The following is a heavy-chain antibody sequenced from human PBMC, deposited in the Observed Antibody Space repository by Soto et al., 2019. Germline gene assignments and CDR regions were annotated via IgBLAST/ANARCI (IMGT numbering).Heavy chain of an antibody. CDR1: GFTFTSSA. D-gene: IGHD5-18*01. CDR3: AGVQLWLLDPLFPAASDYYYYGMDA. CDR2: IVVGSGNT. J-gene: IGHJ6*02. Sequence: SVKVSCKASGFTFTSSAMQWVRQARGQRLEWIGWIVVGSGNTNYAQKFQERVTITRDMSTSTAYMELSSLRSEDTAVYYCAGVQLWLLDPLFPAASDYYYYGMDAWGQGTTVTVSS. V-gene: IGHV1-58*02.